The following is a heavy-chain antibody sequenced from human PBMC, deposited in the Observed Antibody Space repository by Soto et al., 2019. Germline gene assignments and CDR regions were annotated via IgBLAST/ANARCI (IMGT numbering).Heavy chain of an antibody. Sequence: SETLSLTCAVSGGSISSSNWWSWVRQPPGKGLEWIGEIYHSGSTNYNPSLKSRVTISVDKSKNQFSLKLSSVTAADTAVYYCARDQVFRSGSYMRDYYXGMDVWGQGTTVT. CDR3: ARDQVFRSGSYMRDYYXGMDV. CDR1: GGSISSSNW. D-gene: IGHD3-10*01. V-gene: IGHV4-4*02. J-gene: IGHJ6*02. CDR2: IYHSGST.